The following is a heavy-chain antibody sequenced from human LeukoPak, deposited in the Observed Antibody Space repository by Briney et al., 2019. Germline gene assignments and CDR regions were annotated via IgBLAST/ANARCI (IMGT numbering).Heavy chain of an antibody. D-gene: IGHD3-10*01. V-gene: IGHV3-30*18. CDR3: AKGARESPGP. Sequence: GGSLRLSCAASGFTFSSYGMHWVRQAPGKGLEWVAVISYDGSNKYYADSVKGRFTISRDNSKNTLYLQMNSLRAEDTAVYYCAKGARESPGPWGQGTLVTVSS. CDR1: GFTFSSYG. CDR2: ISYDGSNK. J-gene: IGHJ5*02.